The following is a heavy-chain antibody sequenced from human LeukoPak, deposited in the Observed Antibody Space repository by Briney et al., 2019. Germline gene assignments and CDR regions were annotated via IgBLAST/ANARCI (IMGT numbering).Heavy chain of an antibody. V-gene: IGHV1-18*01. CDR3: ARGPLLWFGESQDAFDI. CDR2: ISAYNGNT. Sequence: ASVKVSCKASGYTFTSNGISWVRQAPGQGLEWMGWISAYNGNTNYAQKLQGRVTMTRNTSISTAYMELSSLRSEDTAVYYCARGPLLWFGESQDAFDIWGQGTMVTVSS. CDR1: GYTFTSNG. D-gene: IGHD3-10*01. J-gene: IGHJ3*02.